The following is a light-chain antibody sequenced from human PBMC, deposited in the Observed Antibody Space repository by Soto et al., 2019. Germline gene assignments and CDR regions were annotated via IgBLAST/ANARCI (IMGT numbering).Light chain of an antibody. Sequence: EIVMTQSPATLSVSPGERATLSCRASQSVSSNLAWYQQKPGQAPRLLIYGASTRATGIPARFSGSGSGTEFSLTISSLQSEDVAVYYCKQYNKWPPWTFGQGTKV. CDR3: KQYNKWPPWT. CDR1: QSVSSN. J-gene: IGKJ1*01. V-gene: IGKV3-15*01. CDR2: GAS.